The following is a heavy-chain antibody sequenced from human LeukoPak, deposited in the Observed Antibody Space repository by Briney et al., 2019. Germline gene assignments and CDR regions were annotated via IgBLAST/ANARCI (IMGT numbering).Heavy chain of an antibody. V-gene: IGHV4-61*10. J-gene: IGHJ5*02. CDR3: AVTWNADRTFAP. CDR1: GGSISSGSYY. CDR2: IYYLGTT. D-gene: IGHD1-1*01. Sequence: SETLSLTCTVSGGSISSGSYYYSWIRQPAGTGLEWIGHIYYLGTTTYNPSLRSRVTISMDASKNQFSLNLTSVTAADTAVYYCAVTWNADRTFAPWGQGILVTVS.